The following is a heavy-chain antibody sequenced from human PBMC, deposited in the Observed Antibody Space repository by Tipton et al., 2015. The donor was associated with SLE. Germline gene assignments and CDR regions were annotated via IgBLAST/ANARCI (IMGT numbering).Heavy chain of an antibody. V-gene: IGHV4-31*02. J-gene: IGHJ6*04. CDR1: ISSGGYY. Sequence: ISSGGYYWSWIRQHPGKGLEWIGFIFHSGNTYYNPSLKSRVFISVDTSKNQFSLRVNSVTAADTAVYYCARDRSSSPGYMDVWGRGTTVIVSS. CDR3: ARDRSSSPGYMDV. D-gene: IGHD6-6*01. CDR2: IFHSGNT.